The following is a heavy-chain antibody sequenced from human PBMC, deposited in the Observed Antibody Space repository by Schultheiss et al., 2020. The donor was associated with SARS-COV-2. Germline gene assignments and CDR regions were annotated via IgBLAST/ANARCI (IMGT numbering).Heavy chain of an antibody. Sequence: GGSLRLSCKGSGYSFTSYWISWVRQMPGKGLEWMGRIDPSDSYTNYSPSFQGHVTISADKSIITAYLQWSSLKASDTAMYYCARRYTYYYDSSGYWRTFDIWGRGTMVTVSS. J-gene: IGHJ3*02. CDR2: IDPSDSYT. V-gene: IGHV5-10-1*01. D-gene: IGHD3-22*01. CDR1: GYSFTSYW. CDR3: ARRYTYYYDSSGYWRTFDI.